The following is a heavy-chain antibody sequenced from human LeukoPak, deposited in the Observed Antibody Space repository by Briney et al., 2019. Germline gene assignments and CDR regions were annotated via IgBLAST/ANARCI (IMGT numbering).Heavy chain of an antibody. CDR3: ASLDTTKQPLANH. Sequence: GGSLRLSCVASGLTVSNHWMSWVRQAPGKGLEWVANIREERGQEYYVDSVKGRFTISKNSAKNSLYLQMNTLRVEDTAMYYCASLDTTKQPLANHWGQGTLVTVSS. V-gene: IGHV3-7*03. CDR2: IREERGQE. CDR1: GLTVSNHW. D-gene: IGHD5-18*01. J-gene: IGHJ5*02.